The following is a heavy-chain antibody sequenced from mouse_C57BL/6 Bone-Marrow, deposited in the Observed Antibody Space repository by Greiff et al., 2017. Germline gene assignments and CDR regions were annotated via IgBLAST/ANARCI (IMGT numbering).Heavy chain of an antibody. V-gene: IGHV1-82*01. D-gene: IGHD1-1*01. J-gene: IGHJ2*01. CDR2: IYPGDGDT. Sequence: QVQLKESGPELVKPGASVKISCKASGYAFSSSWMNWVKQRPGKGLEWIGRIYPGDGDTNYNGKFKGKATLTADKSSSTAYMQLSSLTSEDSAVYFSAGGTLIIPDYWGQGTTLTVSS. CDR1: GYAFSSSW. CDR3: AGGTLIIPDY.